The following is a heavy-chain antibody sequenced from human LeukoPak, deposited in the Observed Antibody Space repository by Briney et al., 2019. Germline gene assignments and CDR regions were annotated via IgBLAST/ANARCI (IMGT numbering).Heavy chain of an antibody. CDR1: GFTFSTNH. CDR3: VREYGYNFDY. D-gene: IGHD5-24*01. V-gene: IGHV3-53*01. CDR2: IYSSGST. J-gene: IGHJ4*02. Sequence: GGSLRLSCAASGFTFSTNHMTWVRQAPGKGLEWVSVIYSSGSTYYADSVKGRFTISRDNAKNTLYLQMNSLRAEDTAVFFCVREYGYNFDYWGQGTLVTVSS.